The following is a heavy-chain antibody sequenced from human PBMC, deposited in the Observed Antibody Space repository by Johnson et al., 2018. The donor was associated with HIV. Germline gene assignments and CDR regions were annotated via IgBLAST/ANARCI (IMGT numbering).Heavy chain of an antibody. CDR2: ISYDGSNK. D-gene: IGHD2-15*01. J-gene: IGHJ3*02. CDR1: GFTFSSYG. V-gene: IGHV3-30*18. CDR3: AKDNIVVVSRDAFDI. Sequence: QVQLVESGGGVVQPGRSLRLSCAASGFTFSSYGMHWVRQAPGKGLEWVAVISYDGSNKYYADSVKGRFTISRDNSKNTLYLQMNSLRAEDTAVYYCAKDNIVVVSRDAFDIWGQGTMVTVSS.